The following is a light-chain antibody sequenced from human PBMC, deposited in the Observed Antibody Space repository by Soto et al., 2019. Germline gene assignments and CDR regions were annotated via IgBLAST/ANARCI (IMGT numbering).Light chain of an antibody. CDR2: EGS. Sequence: QSALTQPASVSGSPGQSITISCTGTSSDVGRYNLVSWYQQYPGKAPKLLIYEGSERPSGVSYRFSGSKSGNSASLTISGRQAEDEADYYCCSYAGSNTFVVGGGTKLTVL. CDR1: SSDVGRYNL. J-gene: IGLJ2*01. CDR3: CSYAGSNTFV. V-gene: IGLV2-23*01.